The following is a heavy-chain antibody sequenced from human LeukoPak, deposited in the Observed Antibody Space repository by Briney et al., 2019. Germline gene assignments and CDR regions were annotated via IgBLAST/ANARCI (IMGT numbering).Heavy chain of an antibody. Sequence: GGSLRLSCAASGFTFRSYWMSWVRQAPGKGLEWVSTITGSGGSAFYADSVKGRFTISRDNSKNTLYLQMNSLRAEDTAVYYCAKDPLSYGGHYLDSWGQGTLVTVSS. CDR1: GFTFRSYW. V-gene: IGHV3-23*01. CDR3: AKDPLSYGGHYLDS. CDR2: ITGSGGSA. D-gene: IGHD4-23*01. J-gene: IGHJ4*02.